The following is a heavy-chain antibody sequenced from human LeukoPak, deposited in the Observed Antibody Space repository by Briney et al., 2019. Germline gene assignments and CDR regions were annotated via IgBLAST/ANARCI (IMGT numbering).Heavy chain of an antibody. Sequence: ASVKVSCKASGYTFTSYGISWVRQAPGQGLEWMGWISAYNGNTNYAQKLQGRVTMTTDTSTSTAYMELRSLRSDDTAVYYCARDSDCGGSCYVNWFDPWGQGTLVTVSS. CDR1: GYTFTSYG. J-gene: IGHJ5*02. V-gene: IGHV1-18*01. D-gene: IGHD2-15*01. CDR3: ARDSDCGGSCYVNWFDP. CDR2: ISAYNGNT.